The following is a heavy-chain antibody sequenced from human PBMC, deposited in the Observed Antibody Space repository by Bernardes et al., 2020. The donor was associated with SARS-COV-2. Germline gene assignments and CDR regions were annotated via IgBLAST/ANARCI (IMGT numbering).Heavy chain of an antibody. V-gene: IGHV1-2*02. Sequence: ASVKVSCKASGYTFTDYYINWVRQPPGQGLEWLGWINPDSGGTDYAQKFQGRVTMTRDTSITTAYMELSSLTSDDTAVYYCARVLVAIFGVVIVPNDYWGQGTLVTVSS. D-gene: IGHD3-3*01. CDR3: ARVLVAIFGVVIVPNDY. J-gene: IGHJ4*02. CDR2: INPDSGGT. CDR1: GYTFTDYY.